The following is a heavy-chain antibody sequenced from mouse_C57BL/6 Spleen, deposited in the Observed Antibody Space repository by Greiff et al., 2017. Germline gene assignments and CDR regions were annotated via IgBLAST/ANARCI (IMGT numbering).Heavy chain of an antibody. CDR3: ARGRVTTVGANYYAMDY. J-gene: IGHJ4*01. CDR2: IDPSDSET. D-gene: IGHD1-1*01. CDR1: GYTFTSYW. Sequence: QVQLQQPGAELVRPGSSVKLSCKASGYTFTSYWMHWVKQRPIQGLEWIGNIDPSDSETHYNQKFKDKATLTVDKSSSTAYMQLSSLTSEDSAVYYCARGRVTTVGANYYAMDYWGQGTSVTVAS. V-gene: IGHV1-52*01.